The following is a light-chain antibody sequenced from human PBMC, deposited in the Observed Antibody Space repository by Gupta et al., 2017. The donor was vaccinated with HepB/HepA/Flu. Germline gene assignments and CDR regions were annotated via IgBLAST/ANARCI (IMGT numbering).Light chain of an antibody. CDR2: GSD. Sequence: QSVLTPPPSASSTPGQRVSISCSGRSSNIATKTVSRYEQFPGTAPRLPIYGSDQRPSGVPDRFSGSKSGSSASLAISGLQSEDEAYYFCAVWLDSLNGSVFGGGTKLTVL. J-gene: IGLJ2*01. CDR3: AVWLDSLNGSV. CDR1: SSNIATKT. V-gene: IGLV1-44*01.